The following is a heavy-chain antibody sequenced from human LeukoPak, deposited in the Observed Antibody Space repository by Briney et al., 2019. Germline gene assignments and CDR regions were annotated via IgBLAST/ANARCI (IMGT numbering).Heavy chain of an antibody. Sequence: HGESLKISCKGSGYSFTSYWIGWVRQMPGKGLEWMGIIYPGDSDTRYSPSFQGQVTISADKSISTAYLQWSSLKASDTAMYYCARTDYYYDSSGKTFDYWGQGTLSPSPQ. CDR2: IYPGDSDT. CDR1: GYSFTSYW. D-gene: IGHD3-22*01. V-gene: IGHV5-51*01. CDR3: ARTDYYYDSSGKTFDY. J-gene: IGHJ4*02.